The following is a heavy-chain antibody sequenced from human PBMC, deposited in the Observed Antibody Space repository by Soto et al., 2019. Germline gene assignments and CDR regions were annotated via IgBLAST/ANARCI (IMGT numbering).Heavy chain of an antibody. D-gene: IGHD4-4*01. CDR1: GYTFTSYA. Sequence: QVQLVQSGAEVKKPGASVKVSCKASGYTFTSYAMHWVRQAPGQRLEWMGWINAGNGNTKYSQKFQGRVTITRDTSASTAYMELSSLRSEHTAVYYCARVDDYSNLQDYYYYYGMDVWGQGTTVTVSS. V-gene: IGHV1-3*01. J-gene: IGHJ6*02. CDR2: INAGNGNT. CDR3: ARVDDYSNLQDYYYYYGMDV.